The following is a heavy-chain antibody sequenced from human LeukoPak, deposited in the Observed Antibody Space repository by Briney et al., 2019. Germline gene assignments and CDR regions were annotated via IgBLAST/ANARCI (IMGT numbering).Heavy chain of an antibody. Sequence: SETLSLTCTVSGGSISSSSYYWGWIRQPPGKGLEWIGSIYYSGSTYYNPSLKSRVTISVDTSKNQFSLKLSSVTAADTAVYYCASRITVAGNYFDYWGQGTLVTVSS. D-gene: IGHD6-19*01. CDR1: GGSISSSSYY. CDR3: ASRITVAGNYFDY. CDR2: IYYSGST. V-gene: IGHV4-39*07. J-gene: IGHJ4*02.